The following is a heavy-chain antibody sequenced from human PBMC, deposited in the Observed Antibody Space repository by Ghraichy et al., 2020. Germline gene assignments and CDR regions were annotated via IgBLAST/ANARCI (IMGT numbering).Heavy chain of an antibody. CDR1: GGSISSYY. D-gene: IGHD3-22*01. J-gene: IGHJ2*01. CDR2: IYYSGST. Sequence: SETLSLTCTVSGGSISSYYWSWIRQPPGKGLEWIGYIYYSGSTNYNPSLKSRVTISVDTSKNQFSLKLSSVTAADTAVYYCARAPRAFTYYYDSSGYGYFDLWGRGTLVTVSS. CDR3: ARAPRAFTYYYDSSGYGYFDL. V-gene: IGHV4-59*01.